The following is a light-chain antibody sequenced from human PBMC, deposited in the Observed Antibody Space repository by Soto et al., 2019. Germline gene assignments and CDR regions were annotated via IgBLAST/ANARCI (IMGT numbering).Light chain of an antibody. CDR2: EVR. CDR3: SSYSSTKTRV. Sequence: QSVLAQPASVSGSPGQSITISCTGTSSDVGNYNYVSWYQHHPGKAPKVMIYEVRNRPSGASNRFSGSKSGNTASLTISGLQAEDETDYYCSSYSSTKTRVVGTGTKVTV. CDR1: SSDVGNYNY. V-gene: IGLV2-14*01. J-gene: IGLJ1*01.